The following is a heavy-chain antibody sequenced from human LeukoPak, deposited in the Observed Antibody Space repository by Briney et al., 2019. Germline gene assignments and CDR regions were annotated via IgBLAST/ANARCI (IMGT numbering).Heavy chain of an antibody. V-gene: IGHV4-59*08. J-gene: IGHJ4*02. CDR3: ARHEGSSSSQPFGY. CDR1: GGSISSYY. Sequence: SETLSLTCTVSGGSISSYYWSWIRQPPGKGLEWIGYIYYSGSTNYNPSLKSRVTISVDTSKNQFSLKLSSVTAADTAVYYCARHEGSSSSQPFGYWGQGTLVTVSS. D-gene: IGHD6-13*01. CDR2: IYYSGST.